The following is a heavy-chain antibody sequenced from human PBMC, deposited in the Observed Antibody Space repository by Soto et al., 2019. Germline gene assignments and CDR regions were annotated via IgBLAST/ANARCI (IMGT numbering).Heavy chain of an antibody. CDR3: ARDLSEYYYDSIVYYFDY. J-gene: IGHJ4*02. Sequence: VKVSCKASGYTFTSYGISWVRQAPGQGLEWMGWISAYNGNTNYAQKLQGRVTMTTDTSTSTAYMELRSLRSDDTAVYYCARDLSEYYYDSIVYYFDYWGQGTLVTVSS. D-gene: IGHD3-22*01. CDR2: ISAYNGNT. V-gene: IGHV1-18*01. CDR1: GYTFTSYG.